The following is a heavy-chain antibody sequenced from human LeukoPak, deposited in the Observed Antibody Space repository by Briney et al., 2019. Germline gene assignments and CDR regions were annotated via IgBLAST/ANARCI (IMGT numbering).Heavy chain of an antibody. J-gene: IGHJ4*02. CDR3: ARDKYSGYDLDY. CDR1: GFTFSSYG. V-gene: IGHV3-33*01. D-gene: IGHD5-12*01. Sequence: GGSLRLSCAASGFTFSSYGMHWVRQAPGKGLEWVAVVWYDGSNKYYADSVKGRFTISRDNSKNTLYLQMNSLRAEDTAVYYCARDKYSGYDLDYWGQGTLVTVSS. CDR2: VWYDGSNK.